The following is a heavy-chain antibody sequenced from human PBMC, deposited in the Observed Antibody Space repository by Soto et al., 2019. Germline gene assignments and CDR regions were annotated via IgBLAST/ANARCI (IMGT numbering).Heavy chain of an antibody. D-gene: IGHD4-17*01. V-gene: IGHV3-9*01. J-gene: IGHJ4*02. CDR1: GFTFDDYA. CDR3: ARTTWGYGEPLDS. CDR2: ISWNSDNT. Sequence: EVHLVESGGGVAQPGGSLRLSCATSGFTFDDYAMHWVRQAPGKGLGWVSGISWNSDNTGYADSVKGRFTISRDNAKRSLFLQMNSLRSEDTAFYFCARTTWGYGEPLDSWGQGTLVTVSS.